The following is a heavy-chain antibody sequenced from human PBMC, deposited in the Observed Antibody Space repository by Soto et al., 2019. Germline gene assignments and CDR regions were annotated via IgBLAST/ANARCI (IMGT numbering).Heavy chain of an antibody. D-gene: IGHD1-1*01. CDR3: ARDLWVEPELYYYGMDV. CDR2: IFYSGTT. Sequence: SETLSLTCTVSGDSISSADYYWSWIRQTPGKGLEWIGHIFYSGTTYYNPSLKSRLTISVDTSRNHFSLRLTSVTAADTAVYYCARDLWVEPELYYYGMDVWGQGTTVTVSS. V-gene: IGHV4-30-4*01. J-gene: IGHJ6*02. CDR1: GDSISSADYY.